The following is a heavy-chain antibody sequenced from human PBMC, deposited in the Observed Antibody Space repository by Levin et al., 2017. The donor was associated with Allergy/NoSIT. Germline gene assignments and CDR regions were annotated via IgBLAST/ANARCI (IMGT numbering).Heavy chain of an antibody. CDR3: ASGGFSSGWYPDYFDY. V-gene: IGHV3-7*02. CDR1: GFSFSNTW. CDR2: IKPDGSRT. J-gene: IGHJ4*02. D-gene: IGHD6-19*01. Sequence: GESLKISCAASGFSFSNTWMSWVRLAPGKGMEWVANIKPDGSRTYYMDSVKGRFTISRDNARISLFLQMNSLSVEDTAVYYCASGGFSSGWYPDYFDYWGQGSLVTVSS.